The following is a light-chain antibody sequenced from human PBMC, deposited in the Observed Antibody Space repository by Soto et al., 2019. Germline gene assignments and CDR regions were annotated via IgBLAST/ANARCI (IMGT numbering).Light chain of an antibody. V-gene: IGKV1-5*03. CDR3: QQYNSYWT. CDR1: QSISSW. J-gene: IGKJ1*01. CDR2: KAS. Sequence: DIQMTQSPSTLSASVGDRVTITCRASQSISSWLAWYQQKPGKAPKLLIYKASSLESGLPSSFSGSGSGTDFTLIISSLQPDDFATYYCQQYNSYWTFGQGTKVEIK.